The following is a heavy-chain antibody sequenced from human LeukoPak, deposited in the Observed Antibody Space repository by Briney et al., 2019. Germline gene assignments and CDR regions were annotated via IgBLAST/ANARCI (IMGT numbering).Heavy chain of an antibody. V-gene: IGHV3-23*01. D-gene: IGHD2/OR15-2a*01. J-gene: IGHJ4*02. CDR2: FSGNGGAT. CDR3: TTLLPMIH. CDR1: GFTFSNCA. Sequence: GGSLRLSCAASGFTFSNCAMSWVRQAPGKGLEWVSSFSGNGGATYYADSVKGRFTISRDNSKNMLYLQMNSLRAEDTAVYYCTTLLPMIHWGQGTLVTVSS.